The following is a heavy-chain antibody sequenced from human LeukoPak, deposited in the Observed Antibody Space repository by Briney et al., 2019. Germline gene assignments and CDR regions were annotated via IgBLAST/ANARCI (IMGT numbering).Heavy chain of an antibody. J-gene: IGHJ5*02. V-gene: IGHV3-23*01. CDR3: AKAPGYCSSTSCLNWFDP. D-gene: IGHD2-2*01. Sequence: GGSLRLSCAASGFTFSSYAMSWVRQAPGKGLEWVSAISGSGGSTYYADSVKGRFTISRDNSKNTLYLQMNSLRAEDTAVYYCAKAPGYCSSTSCLNWFDPWGQGTLVTVSS. CDR1: GFTFSSYA. CDR2: ISGSGGST.